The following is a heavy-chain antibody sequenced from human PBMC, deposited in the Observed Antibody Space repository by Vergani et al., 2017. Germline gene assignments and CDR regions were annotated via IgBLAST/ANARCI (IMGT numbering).Heavy chain of an antibody. CDR2: IYPGDSDT. D-gene: IGHD1-26*01. V-gene: IGHV5-51*01. CDR3: ARQGPLVGAPGGVDY. CDR1: GYNFPIHW. Sequence: EVQLVQSGAEVKKPGESLKISCKASGYNFPIHWIGWVRQMPGKGLEWMGVIYPGDSDTRYNPSFQGQVIISVDKSVSTVYLQWSSLKASDTAMYYCARQGPLVGAPGGVDYWGQGTLVTVSS. J-gene: IGHJ4*02.